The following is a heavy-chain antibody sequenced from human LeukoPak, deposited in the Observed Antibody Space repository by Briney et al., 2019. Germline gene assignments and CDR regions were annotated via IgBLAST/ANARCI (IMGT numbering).Heavy chain of an antibody. V-gene: IGHV4-34*01. CDR2: INYSGST. CDR3: ARGSPRGYGSGSYVRSWFDP. Sequence: SETLSLTCAVYGGSFSGYYWSWIRQPPGKGLEWIGEINYSGSTNYNPSLKSRVTISVDTSKNQFSLKLSSVTAADTAVYYCARGSPRGYGSGSYVRSWFDPWGQGTLVTVSS. D-gene: IGHD3-10*01. CDR1: GGSFSGYY. J-gene: IGHJ5*02.